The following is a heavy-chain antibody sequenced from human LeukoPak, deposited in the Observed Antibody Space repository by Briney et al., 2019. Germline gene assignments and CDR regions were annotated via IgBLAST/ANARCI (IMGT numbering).Heavy chain of an antibody. V-gene: IGHV5-51*01. CDR1: GYSFTSYW. CDR2: IYPGDSDT. Sequence: GASLQISFKGSGYSFTSYWIGWVRPMPGKGLEWMGIIYPGDSDTRYSPSFQGQVTISADKSISTAYLQWSSLKASDTAMYYCARRAVPAAKDDAFDIWGQGTMVTVSS. CDR3: ARRAVPAAKDDAFDI. J-gene: IGHJ3*02. D-gene: IGHD2-2*01.